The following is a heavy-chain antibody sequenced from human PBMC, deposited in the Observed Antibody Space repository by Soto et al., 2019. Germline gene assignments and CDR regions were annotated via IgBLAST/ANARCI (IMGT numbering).Heavy chain of an antibody. CDR3: AKDSPYYDSSGYYGYYYYGMDV. CDR2: ISGSGGST. CDR1: GFTFSSYA. D-gene: IGHD3-22*01. V-gene: IGHV3-23*01. Sequence: GGSLRLSCAASGFTFSSYAMSWVRQAPGKGLEWVSAISGSGGSTYYADSVKGRFTTSRDNSKNTLYLQMNSLRAEDTAVYYCAKDSPYYDSSGYYGYYYYGMDVWGQGTTVTVSS. J-gene: IGHJ6*02.